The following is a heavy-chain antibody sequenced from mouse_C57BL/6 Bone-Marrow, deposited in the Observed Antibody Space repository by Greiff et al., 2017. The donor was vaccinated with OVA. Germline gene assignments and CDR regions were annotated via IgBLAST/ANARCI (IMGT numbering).Heavy chain of an antibody. CDR1: GFSLTSSG. J-gene: IGHJ4*01. CDR2: IWRGGST. Sequence: VTLVESGPGLVQPSQSLSITCTVSGFSLTSSGVHWVRQSPGQGLEWLGVIWRGGSTDYNAAFMSRLSITKDNTKCQMFFKMNILQADDAAVCYSAEPCNVYAMDDWGQGTSVTGSS. V-gene: IGHV2-5*01. CDR3: AEPCNVYAMDD. D-gene: IGHD2-1*01.